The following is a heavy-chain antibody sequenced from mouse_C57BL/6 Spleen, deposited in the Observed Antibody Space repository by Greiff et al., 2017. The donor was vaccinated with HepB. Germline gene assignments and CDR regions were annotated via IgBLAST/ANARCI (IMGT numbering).Heavy chain of an antibody. Sequence: QVHVKQSGAELLKPGASVKVSCKASGYTFTSFWMHWVKQRPGQGLEWIGRIHPSDSDTNYNQKFKGKATLTVDKSSSTAYMQLSSLTSEDSAVYYCAICYGSSFWYFDVWGTGTTVTVSS. CDR1: GYTFTSFW. V-gene: IGHV1-74*01. CDR2: IHPSDSDT. D-gene: IGHD1-1*01. J-gene: IGHJ1*03. CDR3: AICYGSSFWYFDV.